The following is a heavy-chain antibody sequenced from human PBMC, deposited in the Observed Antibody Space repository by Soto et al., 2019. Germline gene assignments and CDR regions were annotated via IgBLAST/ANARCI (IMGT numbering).Heavy chain of an antibody. V-gene: IGHV3-23*01. D-gene: IGHD3-22*01. Sequence: PGGSLRLSCAASGFTFSCYAMSWVRQAPGKGLEWVSGISGSGDTTYYADSVKGRFTISRDNSKNTLFLQMNSLRADDTAVYYCAKSTLVVVVIHEFDYWGQGTLVTVSS. CDR3: AKSTLVVVVIHEFDY. CDR1: GFTFSCYA. CDR2: ISGSGDTT. J-gene: IGHJ4*02.